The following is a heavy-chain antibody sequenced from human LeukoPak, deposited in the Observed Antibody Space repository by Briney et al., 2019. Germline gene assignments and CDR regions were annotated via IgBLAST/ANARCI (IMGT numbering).Heavy chain of an antibody. V-gene: IGHV3-9*01. CDR2: INWNGGGT. CDR3: AKHMRVTNTYSFFGLDV. J-gene: IGHJ6*02. CDR1: GFTFKDYG. D-gene: IGHD1-26*01. Sequence: PGGSLRLSCAATGFTFKDYGMHWVRQPPGKGLEWVSSINWNGGGTDYADSVKGRFTISRDNAKNSLYLQLSSLRPEDTALYYCAKHMRVTNTYSFFGLDVWGQGTTVTVSS.